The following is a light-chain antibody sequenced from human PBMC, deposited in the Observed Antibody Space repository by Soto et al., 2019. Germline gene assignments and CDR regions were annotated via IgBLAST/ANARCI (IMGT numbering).Light chain of an antibody. Sequence: QSALTQPASVSGSPGQSITISCTGTSNDVGIYKLVSWYQQFPGKAPKLMIYEDSRRPSGVADRFSGSKSVNTASLTISGIQAEDEADYYCCSYAGSNTYVFGSGTKLTVL. CDR1: SNDVGIYKL. V-gene: IGLV2-23*01. CDR2: EDS. CDR3: CSYAGSNTYV. J-gene: IGLJ1*01.